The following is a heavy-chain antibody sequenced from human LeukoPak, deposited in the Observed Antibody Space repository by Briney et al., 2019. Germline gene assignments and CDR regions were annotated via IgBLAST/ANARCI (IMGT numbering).Heavy chain of an antibody. J-gene: IGHJ4*02. V-gene: IGHV3-21*01. CDR2: ISSSSSHV. Sequence: NPGGSLRLSYAASGFTFSSYSMNWVRQAPGKGLEWVSSISSSSSHVYYADSVKGRFTMSRDNAKNSLYLQMHSLRADDTAVYYCARVLEAASFDYWGQGSPVTVSS. CDR1: GFTFSSYS. D-gene: IGHD6-13*01. CDR3: ARVLEAASFDY.